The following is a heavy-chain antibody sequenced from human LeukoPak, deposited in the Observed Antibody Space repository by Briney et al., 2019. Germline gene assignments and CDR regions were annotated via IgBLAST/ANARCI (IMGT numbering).Heavy chain of an antibody. CDR3: ATCSSITCQSARWFDP. Sequence: PSETLSLTCAVYGGSFSGYYWSWIRQPPGKGLEWIGEINYSESTKYNPSLKSRVTISLDTSKNQFSLNLSSVTAADTAVYYCATCSSITCQSARWFDPWGQGTLVTVSS. D-gene: IGHD1-20*01. CDR2: INYSEST. CDR1: GGSFSGYY. V-gene: IGHV4-34*01. J-gene: IGHJ5*02.